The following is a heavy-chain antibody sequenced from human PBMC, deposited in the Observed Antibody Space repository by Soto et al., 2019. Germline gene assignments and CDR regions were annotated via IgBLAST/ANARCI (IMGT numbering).Heavy chain of an antibody. CDR3: ARELVSSIAARPAKYYYYYGMDV. V-gene: IGHV3-49*03. CDR2: IRSKAYGGTT. Sequence: PGGSLRLSCTASGFTFGDYAMSWFRQAPGKGLEWVGFIRSKAYGGTTEYYADSVKGRFTISRDNSKNTLYLQMNSLRAEDTAVYYCARELVSSIAARPAKYYYYYGMDVWGQGTTVTVSS. J-gene: IGHJ6*02. D-gene: IGHD6-6*01. CDR1: GFTFGDYA.